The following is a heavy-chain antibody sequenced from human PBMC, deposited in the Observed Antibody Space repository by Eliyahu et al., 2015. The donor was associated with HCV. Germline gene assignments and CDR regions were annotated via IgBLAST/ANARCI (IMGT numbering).Heavy chain of an antibody. Sequence: QITLKESGPTLVKPTQTLTLTCTFSGFSLSTSGVGVGWIRQPPGKALEWLALIYWNDDKRYSPSLKSRLTITKDTSKNQVVLTMTNMDPVDTATYYCAHRLFLEWKDQFDYWGQGTLVTVSS. CDR3: AHRLFLEWKDQFDY. D-gene: IGHD3-3*01. J-gene: IGHJ4*02. V-gene: IGHV2-5*01. CDR1: GFSLSTSGVG. CDR2: IYWNDDK.